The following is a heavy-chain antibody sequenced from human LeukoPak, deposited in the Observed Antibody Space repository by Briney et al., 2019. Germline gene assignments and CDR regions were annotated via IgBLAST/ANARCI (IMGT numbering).Heavy chain of an antibody. CDR1: GFTFSSYS. CDR3: ARDKVRLGVAVAGTDY. CDR2: ISSSSSTI. D-gene: IGHD6-19*01. J-gene: IGHJ4*02. V-gene: IGHV3-48*04. Sequence: PGGSLRLSCAASGFTFSSYSMNWVRQAPGKGLEGVSYISSSSSTIYYADSVKGRFTISRDNAKNSLYLQMNSLRAEDTAVYYCARDKVRLGVAVAGTDYWGQGTLVTVSS.